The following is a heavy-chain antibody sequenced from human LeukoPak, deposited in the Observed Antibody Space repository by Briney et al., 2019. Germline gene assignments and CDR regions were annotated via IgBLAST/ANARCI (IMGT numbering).Heavy chain of an antibody. J-gene: IGHJ3*02. V-gene: IGHV4-59*01. D-gene: IGHD5/OR15-5a*01. CDR1: GGSISSFY. CDR2: ISYSETT. Sequence: PSETLSLTCTVSGGSISSFYWSWIRQPPGRGLEYIGYISYSETTSYNPSLKSRVTISIDTSKNQFSLKMTSVTAADTAVYYCVRDKGLPQAFDIWGQGTMVTVSS. CDR3: VRDKGLPQAFDI.